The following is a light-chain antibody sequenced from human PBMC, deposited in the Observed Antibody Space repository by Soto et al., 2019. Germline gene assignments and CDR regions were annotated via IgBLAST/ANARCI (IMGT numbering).Light chain of an antibody. V-gene: IGLV2-23*02. CDR2: EVS. Sequence: QSALTQPASVSGSPGQSITISCTGTSSDGGGYNYVSWYQQHPGKAPKLMIYEVSNRPSGVSNRFSGSKSGNTASLTISGLQAEDEADYCCFSYAGSTYVFGTGTKVTVL. J-gene: IGLJ1*01. CDR1: SSDGGGYNY. CDR3: FSYAGSTYV.